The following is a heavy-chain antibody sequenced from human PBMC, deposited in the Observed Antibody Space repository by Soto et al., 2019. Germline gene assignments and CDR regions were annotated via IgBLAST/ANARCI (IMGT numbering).Heavy chain of an antibody. J-gene: IGHJ5*02. CDR1: GYTFSSYH. V-gene: IGHV1-8*01. CDR3: ATGAPGILPGWTYVGPCDP. D-gene: IGHD3-9*01. Sequence: PSVKVSCKASGYTFSSYHINWGRQATGQGREWMGWLNPDSGDTGYSQKFRGRVTMTRNTSISTAYMEVSSLRFEGTAVYYCATGAPGILPGWTYVGPCDPWGQGTPFAVSS. CDR2: LNPDSGDT.